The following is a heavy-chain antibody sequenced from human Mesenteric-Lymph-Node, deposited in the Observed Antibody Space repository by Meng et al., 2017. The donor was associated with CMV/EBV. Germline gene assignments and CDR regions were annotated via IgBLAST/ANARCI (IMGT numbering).Heavy chain of an antibody. D-gene: IGHD4-23*01. V-gene: IGHV4-34*01. Sequence: PLDGGVVLLKPLEARFLTGGVYGGSFRGDHWRWSRQAPGKGLEWIGEINNSGSTNENPSLKSRVTISGDKSKTQFSLKLSSVTAADTAVYYCARHQRWLKSEGGFNYWGQGTLVTVSS. CDR2: INNSGST. J-gene: IGHJ4*02. CDR1: GGSFRGDH. CDR3: ARHQRWLKSEGGFNY.